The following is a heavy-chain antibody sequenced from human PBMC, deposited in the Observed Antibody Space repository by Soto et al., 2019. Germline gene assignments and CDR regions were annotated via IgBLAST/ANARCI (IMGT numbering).Heavy chain of an antibody. Sequence: PGGSLRLSCAASGFTFSSYSMNWVRQAPGKGLEWVSSISSSSSYIYYADSVKGRFTTSRDNAKNSLYLQMNSLRAEDTAVYYCARGAMVSYYGMDVWGQGTTVTVSS. J-gene: IGHJ6*02. CDR3: ARGAMVSYYGMDV. V-gene: IGHV3-21*01. D-gene: IGHD5-18*01. CDR1: GFTFSSYS. CDR2: ISSSSSYI.